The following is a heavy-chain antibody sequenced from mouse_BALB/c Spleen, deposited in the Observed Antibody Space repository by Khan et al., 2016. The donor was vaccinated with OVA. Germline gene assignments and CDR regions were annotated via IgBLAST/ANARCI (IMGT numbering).Heavy chain of an antibody. V-gene: IGHV1-74*01. CDR1: GYSFTSYW. J-gene: IGHJ3*01. CDR3: AREGLLATASAWFAY. Sequence: QVQLQQPGAELVRPGASVKLSCKASGYSFTSYWMNWVKQRPEQGLEWIGRIDPYESETHYNQKFKDKAILTVDKSSSTAYMQLSSLTSADSAVYYGAREGLLATASAWFAYWGQGTLVTVSA. CDR2: IDPYESET. D-gene: IGHD1-2*01.